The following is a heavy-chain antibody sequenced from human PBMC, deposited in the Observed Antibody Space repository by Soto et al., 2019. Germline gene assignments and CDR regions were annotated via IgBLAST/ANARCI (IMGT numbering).Heavy chain of an antibody. CDR2: INAGNGNT. J-gene: IGHJ4*02. D-gene: IGHD6-19*01. Sequence: ASVKVSCKASGYTFTGYAMHWVRQAPGQRLEWMGWINAGNGNTKYSQKFQGRVTITRDTSASTAYMDLSSLRSEDTAVYYCARAVAVPADFDFWGQGTLVTVSS. CDR1: GYTFTGYA. V-gene: IGHV1-3*01. CDR3: ARAVAVPADFDF.